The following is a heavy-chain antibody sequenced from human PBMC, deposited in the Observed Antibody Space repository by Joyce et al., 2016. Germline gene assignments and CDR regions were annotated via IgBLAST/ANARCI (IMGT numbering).Heavy chain of an antibody. CDR3: AREKDCSGGDCYHLFDY. V-gene: IGHV4-31*03. Sequence: QVQLQESGPGLVKPSQTLSLTCTVSGDSISRGGYYWSWIRQLPGKGLEWIGYIYYTGSAYYNPSLKSRVTISVDTSKNQFSLRLPSVTAADTAVYYCAREKDCSGGDCYHLFDYWGQGALVTVSS. D-gene: IGHD2-21*02. J-gene: IGHJ4*02. CDR2: IYYTGSA. CDR1: GDSISRGGYY.